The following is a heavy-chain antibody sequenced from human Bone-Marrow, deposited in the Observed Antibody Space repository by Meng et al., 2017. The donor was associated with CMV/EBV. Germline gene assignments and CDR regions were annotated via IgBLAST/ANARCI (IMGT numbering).Heavy chain of an antibody. CDR2: INHSETT. V-gene: IGHV4-38-2*02. D-gene: IGHD2-2*01. CDR3: ERAECSTTRCRDDFDI. J-gene: IGHJ3*02. Sequence: SETLSLTCTVSGYSISSGYYWGWIRQPPGKGLEGIGIINHSETTYHNPSLKSRLTITVDTYKNQFSLKLISVTAADTAVYYCERAECSTTRCRDDFDIWGQGTMVTVSS. CDR1: GYSISSGYY.